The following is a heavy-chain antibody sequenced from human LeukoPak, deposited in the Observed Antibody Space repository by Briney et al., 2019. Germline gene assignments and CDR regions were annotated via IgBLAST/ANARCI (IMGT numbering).Heavy chain of an antibody. D-gene: IGHD4-23*01. CDR2: IFDGKTI. Sequence: SETLSLTCAIYGESLNYYYWSWIRQSPGKGLEWIGDIFDGKTINYNPSLKSRVTISAATSSQQFSLNLKSVTAADTAVYFCASGAWATRLNSWAQGALVIVSS. V-gene: IGHV4-34*12. CDR1: GESLNYYY. J-gene: IGHJ4*02. CDR3: ASGAWATRLNS.